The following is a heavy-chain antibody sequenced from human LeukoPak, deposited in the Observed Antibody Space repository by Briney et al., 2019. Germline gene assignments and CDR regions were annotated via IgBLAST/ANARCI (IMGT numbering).Heavy chain of an antibody. J-gene: IGHJ4*02. D-gene: IGHD3-10*01. CDR3: ARNSSYYNTGGFDY. V-gene: IGHV4-39*01. Sequence: SETLSLTCIVSGPSIRGSNYHWAWIRQTPGKGLEWIGSIYYSGSTHYTPSLKSRVTISVDTTTNQFSLRVSSVTAADTAGYYCARNSSYYNTGGFDYWGQGILVTVSS. CDR2: IYYSGST. CDR1: GPSIRGSNYH.